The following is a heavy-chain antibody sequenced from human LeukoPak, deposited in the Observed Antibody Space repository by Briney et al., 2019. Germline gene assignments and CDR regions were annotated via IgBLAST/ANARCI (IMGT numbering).Heavy chain of an antibody. V-gene: IGHV1-2*02. CDR1: GGSFSSYA. Sequence: ASVKVSRKASGGSFSSYAISWVRQAPGQGVEWMGWINPNSGGINYAQKFQGRVTMTRDTSISTAYMELSRLKSDDTAVYYCARDLTGTLYYYYMDVWGKGTTVTISS. J-gene: IGHJ6*03. D-gene: IGHD3-9*01. CDR3: ARDLTGTLYYYYMDV. CDR2: INPNSGGI.